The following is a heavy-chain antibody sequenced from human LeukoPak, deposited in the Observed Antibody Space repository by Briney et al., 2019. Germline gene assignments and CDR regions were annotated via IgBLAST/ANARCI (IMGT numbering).Heavy chain of an antibody. J-gene: IGHJ4*02. V-gene: IGHV3-30-3*01. CDR1: GFTFSGYP. CDR3: ASSTQYYYDSSGYFRDLYYFDY. D-gene: IGHD3-22*01. CDR2: ISYDGSNK. Sequence: PGGSLRLSCAASGFTFSGYPIHWVRQAPGKGLEWVAVISYDGSNKYYADSVKGRFTICRDNAKNSLYLQMNSLRAEDTAVYYCASSTQYYYDSSGYFRDLYYFDYWGQGTLVTVSS.